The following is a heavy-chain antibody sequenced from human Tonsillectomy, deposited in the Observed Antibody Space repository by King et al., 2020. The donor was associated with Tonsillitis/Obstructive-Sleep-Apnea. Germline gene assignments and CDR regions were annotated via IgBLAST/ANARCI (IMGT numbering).Heavy chain of an antibody. Sequence: VQLVESGGGLVKPGGSLRLSCAASGFTFTNAWMSWVRQAPGKGLEWVGRIKSKTDGGTTDYAALVKGRFTISRDDLKNTLYLQVNSLKTEDTAVYYCTTDRIKALVLGYYYSMEVWGQGTTVTVSS. J-gene: IGHJ6*03. CDR1: GFTFTNAW. V-gene: IGHV3-15*01. CDR3: TTDRIKALVLGYYYSMEV. CDR2: IKSKTDGGTT. D-gene: IGHD6-6*01.